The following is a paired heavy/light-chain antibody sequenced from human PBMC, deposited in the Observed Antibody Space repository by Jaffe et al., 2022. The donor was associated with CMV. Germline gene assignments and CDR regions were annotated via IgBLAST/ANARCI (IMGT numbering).Light chain of an antibody. CDR2: WAS. CDR1: QNVLYRSNKKNY. CDR3: QQYYGVPFT. Sequence: DIVMTQSPDSLAASLGERATINCRSSQNVLYRSNKKNYLAWYQQKPGQPPRLLIYWASTRESGVPDRFSGSGSGTDFTLTISSLQAEDVAVYYCQQYYGVPFTFGPGTKVEIK. V-gene: IGKV4-1*01. J-gene: IGKJ3*01.
Heavy chain of an antibody. CDR3: ARSYGDYAPLDL. J-gene: IGHJ2*01. V-gene: IGHV3-21*06. CDR2: INNKNGFI. CDR1: GFTFSDYT. Sequence: DVQLVESGGTLVKPGGSLRLSCAGSGFTFSDYTINWVRLAPGKGLEWVSSINNKNGFIHYADSVKGRFTISRDNAKSSVFLQMSSLRADDTAVYYCARSYGDYAPLDLRGRGTLVTVSS. D-gene: IGHD4-17*01.